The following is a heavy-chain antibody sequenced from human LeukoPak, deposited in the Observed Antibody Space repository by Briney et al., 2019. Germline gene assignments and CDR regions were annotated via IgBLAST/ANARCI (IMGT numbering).Heavy chain of an antibody. CDR1: GYSFTSYC. D-gene: IGHD3-10*01. CDR2: IYPGDSDT. J-gene: IGHJ4*02. V-gene: IGHV5-51*01. CDR3: ARSPLLWFGEFDY. Sequence: GESLKISCKVSGYSFTSYCIGWVRQMPGKGLEWMGIIYPGDSDTRYSPSFQGQVTISADKSISTAYLQWSSLKASDTAMYYCARSPLLWFGEFDYWGQGTLVTVSS.